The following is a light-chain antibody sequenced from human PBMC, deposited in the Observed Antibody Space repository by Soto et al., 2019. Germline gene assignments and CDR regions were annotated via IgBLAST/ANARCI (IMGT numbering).Light chain of an antibody. CDR1: QSVSRY. Sequence: EIVLTQSPVTLSLSPGERATLSCRTSQSVSRYLAWYQQKPGQAPRLLIYDASDLAPGIPARFSGSGSWTDFTLTISSLEPEDFAVYYCQQRYSWITFGQGTRLEIK. CDR3: QQRYSWIT. CDR2: DAS. J-gene: IGKJ5*01. V-gene: IGKV3-11*01.